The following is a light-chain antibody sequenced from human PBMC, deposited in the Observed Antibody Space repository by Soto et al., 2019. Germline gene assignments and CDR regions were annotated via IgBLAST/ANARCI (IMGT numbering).Light chain of an antibody. CDR2: GAS. J-gene: IGKJ5*01. V-gene: IGKV3-20*01. CDR1: QSVSSTY. CDR3: QQYDSFPIT. Sequence: EIVLTQSPGTLSVSPGERATLSCRASQSVSSTYLAWYHQKPGQAPRLLIYGASSRATGVPDRFSASGSGTDFTLTISSLQPEDFAAYYCQQYDSFPITFGHGTRLEIK.